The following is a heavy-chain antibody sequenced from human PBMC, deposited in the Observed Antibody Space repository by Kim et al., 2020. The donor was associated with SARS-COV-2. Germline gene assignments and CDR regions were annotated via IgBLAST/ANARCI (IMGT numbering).Heavy chain of an antibody. CDR2: IIPIFGTA. CDR3: ASTWTYYYDSSGPHFTGANDY. J-gene: IGHJ4*02. CDR1: GGTFSSYA. V-gene: IGHV1-69*13. D-gene: IGHD3-22*01. Sequence: SVKVSCKASGGTFSSYAISWVRQAPGQGLEWMGGIIPIFGTANYTQKFQGRVTITADESTSTAYMELSSLRSEDTAVYYCASTWTYYYDSSGPHFTGANDYWGQGTLVTVSS.